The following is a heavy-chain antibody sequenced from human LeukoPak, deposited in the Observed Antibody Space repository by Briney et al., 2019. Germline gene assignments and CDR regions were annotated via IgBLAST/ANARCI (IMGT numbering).Heavy chain of an antibody. CDR2: IYPGDSDT. CDR3: ARLGARGYYDSSGYPPDY. J-gene: IGHJ4*02. V-gene: IGHV5-51*01. D-gene: IGHD3-22*01. CDR1: GYSFTSYW. Sequence: GESLKISCKGSGYSFTSYWIGWVRQMPGKGLEWMGIIYPGDSDTRYSPSFQGQVTISADKSISTAYLQWSSLKASDTAMYYCARLGARGYYDSSGYPPDYWGQGTLVTVSS.